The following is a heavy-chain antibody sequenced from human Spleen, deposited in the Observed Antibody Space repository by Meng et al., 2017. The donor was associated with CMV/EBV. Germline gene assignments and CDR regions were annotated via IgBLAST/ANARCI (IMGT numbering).Heavy chain of an antibody. Sequence: GGSLRLSCTVSGFTFGDYAMSWVRQAPGKGLEWVGFIRSKAYGGTTEYAASVKGRFTISRDDSKSIAYLQMNSLKTEDTAVYYCTRDGGYCSSTSCYSGMDVWGQGTTVTVSS. CDR3: TRDGGYCSSTSCYSGMDV. J-gene: IGHJ6*02. V-gene: IGHV3-49*04. CDR1: GFTFGDYA. CDR2: IRSKAYGGTT. D-gene: IGHD2-2*02.